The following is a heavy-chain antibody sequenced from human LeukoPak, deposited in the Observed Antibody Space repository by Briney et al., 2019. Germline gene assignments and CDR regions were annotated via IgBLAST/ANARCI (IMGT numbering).Heavy chain of an antibody. Sequence: ASVKVSCKASGYTFTGYYIQWVRQAPGQGREWMGWIKPNSGGKKFAQKFQGRVTMTRDTSISTAYMERSRLRSDDTAVYYCATMMYSETYNDYWGQGTLVTVSS. V-gene: IGHV1-2*02. D-gene: IGHD1-26*01. CDR1: GYTFTGYY. J-gene: IGHJ4*02. CDR2: IKPNSGGK. CDR3: ATMMYSETYNDY.